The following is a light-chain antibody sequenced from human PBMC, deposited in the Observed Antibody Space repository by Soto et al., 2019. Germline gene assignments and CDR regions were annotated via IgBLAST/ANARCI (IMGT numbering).Light chain of an antibody. J-gene: IGKJ4*01. CDR1: QSVSSN. CDR3: QQRSKWVT. CDR2: DAS. V-gene: IGKV3-11*01. Sequence: EIVMTQSPATLSVSPGERATLSCRASQSVSSNLAWYQQKPGQAPRLLIYDASNRATGIPARFSGSGSGTDFTLTISSLEPEDFAVYYCQQRSKWVTFGRGTKVDI.